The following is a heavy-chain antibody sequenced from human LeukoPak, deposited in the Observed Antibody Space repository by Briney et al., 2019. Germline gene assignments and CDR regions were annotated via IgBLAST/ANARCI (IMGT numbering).Heavy chain of an antibody. J-gene: IGHJ4*02. Sequence: SQTLSLTCTVSGGSISSDGYYCSWIRQHPGKGLEWIGYIYYSGRTYYNPSLKSRVTISVDTSKNQFSLKLSSVTAADTAVYYCARAVGATHMETFGYWGQGTLVTVSS. CDR3: ARAVGATHMETFGY. CDR2: IYYSGRT. D-gene: IGHD1-26*01. V-gene: IGHV4-31*03. CDR1: GGSISSDGYY.